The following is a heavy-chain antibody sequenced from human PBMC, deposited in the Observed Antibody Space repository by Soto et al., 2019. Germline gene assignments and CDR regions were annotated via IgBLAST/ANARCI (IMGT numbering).Heavy chain of an antibody. J-gene: IGHJ3*01. CDR1: GASISSSGW. D-gene: IGHD3-16*01. CDR2: ISHFGSS. Sequence: PSETLSLTCAVSGASISSSGWWTWVRQPPGKGLEWIGEISHFGSSNYNPSLKSRLTISLDKSKNEFSLDVRTMTAADTAMYYCATRSTFGSNLQSPLWGQGTMVTVS. V-gene: IGHV4-4*02. CDR3: ATRSTFGSNLQSPL.